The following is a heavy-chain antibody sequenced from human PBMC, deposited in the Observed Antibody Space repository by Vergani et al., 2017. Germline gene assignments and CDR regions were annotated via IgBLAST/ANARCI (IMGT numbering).Heavy chain of an antibody. J-gene: IGHJ4*02. CDR1: GGSFSGYY. D-gene: IGHD1-26*01. CDR3: ARGLRVGATRGIDY. CDR2: INHSGST. V-gene: IGHV4-34*01. Sequence: QVQLQQWGAGLLKPSETLSLTCAVYGGSFSGYYWSWIRQPPGKGLEWIGEINHSGSTNYNPSLKSRVTISVDTSKNQCSLKLSSVTAADTAVYYCARGLRVGATRGIDYWGQGTLVTVSS.